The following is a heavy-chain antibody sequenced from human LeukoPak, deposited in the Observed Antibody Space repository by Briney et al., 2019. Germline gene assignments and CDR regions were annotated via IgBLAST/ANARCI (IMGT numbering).Heavy chain of an antibody. CDR1: GYTFTGCY. Sequence: GASVKVSCKASGYTFTGCYMHWVRQAPGQGLEWMGWINPNSGGTNYAQKFQGRVTMTRDTSISTAYMELSRLRSDDTAVYYCARLLRSGYCSSTSCRGGYDYWGQGTLVTVSS. CDR2: INPNSGGT. CDR3: ARLLRSGYCSSTSCRGGYDY. V-gene: IGHV1-2*02. D-gene: IGHD2-2*01. J-gene: IGHJ4*02.